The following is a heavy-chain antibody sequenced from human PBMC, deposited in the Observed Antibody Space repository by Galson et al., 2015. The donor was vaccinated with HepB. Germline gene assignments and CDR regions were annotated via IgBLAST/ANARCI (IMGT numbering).Heavy chain of an antibody. CDR3: AGEPYSSSYLDY. D-gene: IGHD6-6*01. CDR2: ISSSSSYI. CDR1: GFTFSSYS. Sequence: SLRLSCAASGFTFSSYSMNWVRQAPGKGLEWVSSISSSSSYIYYADSVKGRFTISRDNAKNSLYLQMNSLRAEDTAVYYCAGEPYSSSYLDYWGQGTLVTVSS. J-gene: IGHJ4*02. V-gene: IGHV3-21*01.